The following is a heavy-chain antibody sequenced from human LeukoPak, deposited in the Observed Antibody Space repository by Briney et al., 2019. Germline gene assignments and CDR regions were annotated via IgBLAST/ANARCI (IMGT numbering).Heavy chain of an antibody. J-gene: IGHJ6*03. Sequence: GASVKVSCKASGYAFTGYYMHWVRQAPGQGLEWMGWINPNSGGTKYAQKFHGRGTMTRDTSISTDYMELSRLRSDDTAVYYCARGYCSGGSCLGFYYYYMDVWGKGTTVTVSS. CDR1: GYAFTGYY. V-gene: IGHV1-2*02. CDR3: ARGYCSGGSCLGFYYYYMDV. CDR2: INPNSGGT. D-gene: IGHD2-15*01.